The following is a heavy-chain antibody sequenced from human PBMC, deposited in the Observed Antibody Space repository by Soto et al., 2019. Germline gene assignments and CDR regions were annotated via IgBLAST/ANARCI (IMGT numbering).Heavy chain of an antibody. Sequence: GGSLRLSCAASGFTFSDHYMDWVRQAPGKGLEWVGRTRNKANSYTTEYAAPVKGRFTISRDDSKNSLYLQMNSLKTEDTAVYYCAKGIQPLVSLRSGPVLSYNGMDGWGQGTTVAVSS. CDR2: TRNKANSYTT. CDR3: AKGIQPLVSLRSGPVLSYNGMDG. V-gene: IGHV3-72*01. J-gene: IGHJ6*02. D-gene: IGHD6-6*01. CDR1: GFTFSDHY.